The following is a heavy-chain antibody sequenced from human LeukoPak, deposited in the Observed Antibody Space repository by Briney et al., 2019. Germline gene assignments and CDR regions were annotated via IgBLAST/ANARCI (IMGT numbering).Heavy chain of an antibody. CDR1: KFTFSDYY. J-gene: IGHJ4*02. D-gene: IGHD4-17*01. Sequence: GGSLRLSCAASKFTFSDYYMTWVRQAPGKGPEWVAHIKQDGTEYYVDSVKGRFIISRDNAKNSLYLQMNSLRAEDTAVYTCVRGPDYGDRLDYFDNWGQGTLVTVSS. V-gene: IGHV3-7*01. CDR3: VRGPDYGDRLDYFDN. CDR2: IKQDGTE.